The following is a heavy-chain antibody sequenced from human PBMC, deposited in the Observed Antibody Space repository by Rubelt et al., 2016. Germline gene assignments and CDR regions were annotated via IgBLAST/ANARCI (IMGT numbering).Heavy chain of an antibody. CDR2: IYHSGST. J-gene: IGHJ6*03. CDR3: GSSPHDYCDSSGYYRAAMDV. V-gene: IGHV4-38-2*02. Sequence: QVQLQESGPGLVKPSETLSLTCTVSGYSISSGYYWGWIRQPPGKGLEWIGSIYHSGSTYYNPSLKSGVTILVDTSKNQFSLKLGSVTAADTAVDNWGSSPHDYCDSSGYYRAAMDVWGKGTTVTVSS. D-gene: IGHD3-22*01. CDR1: GYSISSGYY.